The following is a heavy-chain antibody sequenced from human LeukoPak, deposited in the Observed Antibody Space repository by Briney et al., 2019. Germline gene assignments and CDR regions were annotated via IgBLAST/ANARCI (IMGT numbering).Heavy chain of an antibody. CDR2: ITSGGDYI. Sequence: GGSLRLSCAASGFTFSSYSMNWVRQAPGKGLEWVPSITSGGDYIYYADSVKGRFTTSRDNAKNSLYLQMNSLRAEDTAVYYCARKGYSYGYAVDYWGQGTLVTVSS. CDR1: GFTFSSYS. D-gene: IGHD5-18*01. J-gene: IGHJ4*02. CDR3: ARKGYSYGYAVDY. V-gene: IGHV3-21*01.